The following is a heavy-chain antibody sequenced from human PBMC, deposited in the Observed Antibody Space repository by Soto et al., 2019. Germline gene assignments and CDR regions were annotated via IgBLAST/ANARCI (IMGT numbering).Heavy chain of an antibody. Sequence: GASVKVSCKASGYSFTGYYIHWVRQAPGQGLEWMGWINPDSGATNYAQNFQGRVTLTSDTSISTASMDLTSLTSDDTAVYYCARGDYGTGGYPFPYFDYWGQGTTVTVSS. CDR2: INPDSGAT. D-gene: IGHD2-8*02. J-gene: IGHJ4*02. V-gene: IGHV1-2*02. CDR1: GYSFTGYY. CDR3: ARGDYGTGGYPFPYFDY.